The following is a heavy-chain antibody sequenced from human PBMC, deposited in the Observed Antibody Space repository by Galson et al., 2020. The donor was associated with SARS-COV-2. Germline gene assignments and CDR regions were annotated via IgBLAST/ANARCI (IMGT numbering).Heavy chain of an antibody. CDR1: GFTVSSNY. J-gene: IGHJ6*02. D-gene: IGHD6-13*01. CDR2: IYSGGST. Sequence: GESLKISCAASGFTVSSNYMSWVRQAPGKGLEWVSVIYSGGSTYYADSVKGRFTISRDNSKNTLYLQMNSLRAEDTAVYYCAGSIAAAGSRYYYYYGMDVWGQGTTVTVSS. V-gene: IGHV3-66*01. CDR3: AGSIAAAGSRYYYYYGMDV.